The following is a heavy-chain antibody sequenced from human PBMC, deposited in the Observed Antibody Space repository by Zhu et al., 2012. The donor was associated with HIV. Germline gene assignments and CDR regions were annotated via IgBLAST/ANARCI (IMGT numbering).Heavy chain of an antibody. CDR2: IYYSGST. Sequence: QVQLQESGPGLVKPSETLSLTCTVSGGSISSSSYYWGWIRQPPGKGLEWIGSIYYSGSTYYNPSLKSRVTISVDTSKNQFSLKLSSVTAADTAVYYCARRVLLWFGERRIFDAFDIVGPRDNGHRLF. V-gene: IGHV4-39*01. D-gene: IGHD3-10*01. CDR3: ARRVLLWFGERRIFDAFDI. CDR1: GGSISSSSYY. J-gene: IGHJ3*02.